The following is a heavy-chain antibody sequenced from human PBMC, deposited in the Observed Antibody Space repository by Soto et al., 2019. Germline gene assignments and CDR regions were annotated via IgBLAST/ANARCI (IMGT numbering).Heavy chain of an antibody. V-gene: IGHV1-2*02. D-gene: IGHD2-8*01. Sequence: QVQLVQSGAEVKKPGASVKVSCKASGYTFTGYYMHWVRQAPGQGLEWMGWINPNSGGTNYAQKFQGRVPMTRDTSISTAYMELSRLRSDDTAVYYCAREGGYCTNGVCSSWFDPWGQGTLVTVSS. CDR1: GYTFTGYY. J-gene: IGHJ5*02. CDR2: INPNSGGT. CDR3: AREGGYCTNGVCSSWFDP.